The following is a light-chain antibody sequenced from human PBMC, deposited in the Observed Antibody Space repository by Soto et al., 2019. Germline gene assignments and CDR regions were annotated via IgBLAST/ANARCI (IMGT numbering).Light chain of an antibody. CDR2: EGT. Sequence: QSALTQPASVSGSPGQSITISCTGTSSDVGSYTLVSWYQQHPGKAPKLMIYEGTKRPSGVSNRFSGSKSGNTASLTISGLQAEDEADYYCCLYAGTTTFVFGGGTNLTVL. J-gene: IGLJ2*01. CDR1: SSDVGSYTL. CDR3: CLYAGTTTFV. V-gene: IGLV2-23*03.